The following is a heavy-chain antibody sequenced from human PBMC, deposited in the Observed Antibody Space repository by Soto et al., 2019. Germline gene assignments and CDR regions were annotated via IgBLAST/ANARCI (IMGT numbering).Heavy chain of an antibody. D-gene: IGHD1-26*01. CDR1: GFTFSTYW. V-gene: IGHV3-7*03. CDR3: ARDKVVGPTTLDY. J-gene: IGHJ4*02. Sequence: GGSLRLSCVVSGFTFSTYWMSWVRQAPGKGLEWVANIKEDGSEKYYLDSVKGRFTIYRGNAKNSLYLQMNSLRAEDTAVYYCARDKVVGPTTLDYWGQGTLVTVSS. CDR2: IKEDGSEK.